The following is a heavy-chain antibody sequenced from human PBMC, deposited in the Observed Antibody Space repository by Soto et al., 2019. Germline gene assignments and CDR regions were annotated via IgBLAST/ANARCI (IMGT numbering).Heavy chain of an antibody. V-gene: IGHV5-10-1*01. J-gene: IGHJ4*02. CDR3: ARQIYDSDTGPNFQYYFDS. D-gene: IGHD3-22*01. Sequence: PGESLKISCKGSGYSFAGYWLTWVRQKPGKGLEWMRRIDPSDSQTYYSPSFRGHVTISVTKSITTVFLQWSSLRASDTAMYYCARQIYDSDTGPNFQYYFDSWGQGTPVTVSS. CDR2: IDPSDSQT. CDR1: GYSFAGYW.